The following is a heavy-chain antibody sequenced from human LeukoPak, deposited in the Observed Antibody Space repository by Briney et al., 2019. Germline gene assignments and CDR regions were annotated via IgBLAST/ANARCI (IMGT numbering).Heavy chain of an antibody. CDR2: IRSKANSYAT. CDR1: GFTFSGSA. V-gene: IGHV3-73*01. CDR3: TRFFYSGSDNDY. J-gene: IGHJ4*02. D-gene: IGHD1-26*01. Sequence: PGGSLRLSCAASGFTFSGSAMHWVRQASGKGLEWVGSIRSKANSYATANAASVKGRFTISRDDSKNTAYLQMNSLKTEDTAVYYCTRFFYSGSDNDYWGQGTLVTVSS.